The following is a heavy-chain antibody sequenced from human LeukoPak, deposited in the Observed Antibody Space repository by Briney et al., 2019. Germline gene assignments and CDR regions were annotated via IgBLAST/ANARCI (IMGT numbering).Heavy chain of an antibody. J-gene: IGHJ4*02. Sequence: PSETLSLTCTVSGGSISSGGYYWSWIRPHQGKGLEWIGYINYSWSTYSNPSLKRRVTITVDTSKTQFSLKLSSMTAADTAVYYCARAGGSWSYLPPHFEYWGQGTRVSVSS. CDR3: ARAGGSWSYLPPHFEY. CDR2: INYSWST. CDR1: GGSISSGGYY. D-gene: IGHD3-10*01. V-gene: IGHV4-31*03.